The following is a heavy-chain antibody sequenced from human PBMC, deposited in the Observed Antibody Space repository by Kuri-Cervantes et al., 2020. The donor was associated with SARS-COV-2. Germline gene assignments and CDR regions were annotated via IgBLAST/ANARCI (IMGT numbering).Heavy chain of an antibody. CDR3: ARDPLIVPAAIDYYYYGMDV. V-gene: IGHV1-69*13. CDR2: IIPIFGTA. D-gene: IGHD2-2*02. Sequence: SVKVSCKASGYTFTSYDINWVRQAPGQGLEWMGGIIPIFGTANYAQKFQGRVTITADESTSTAYMELSSLRSEDTAVYYCARDPLIVPAAIDYYYYGMDVWGQGTTVTGSS. J-gene: IGHJ6*02. CDR1: GYTFTSYD.